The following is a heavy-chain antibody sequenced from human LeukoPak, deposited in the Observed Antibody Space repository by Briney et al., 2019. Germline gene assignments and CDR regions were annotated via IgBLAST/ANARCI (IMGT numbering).Heavy chain of an antibody. J-gene: IGHJ4*02. D-gene: IGHD5-12*01. CDR1: GYTFTGYF. CDR2: INPNSGGT. CDR3: ARAASGFYDYYFDY. V-gene: IGHV1-2*02. Sequence: ASVKVSCKAYGYTFTGYFMHWVRQAPGQGLEWMGWINPNSGGTHYAQKFQGRVTMTRDTSISTAYMELRRLRPDDTALYYCARAASGFYDYYFDYWGQGTLVTVSS.